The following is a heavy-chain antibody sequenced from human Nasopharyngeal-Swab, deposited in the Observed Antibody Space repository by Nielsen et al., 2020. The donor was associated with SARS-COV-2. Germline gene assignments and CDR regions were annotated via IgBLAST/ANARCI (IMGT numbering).Heavy chain of an antibody. CDR3: AKTLSITTVRGVIPQYFDY. Sequence: SETLSLTCTVSDGSISSYYWSWIRQSAGKGLEWIGRIYASGSSNYNPSFNSRVTMSVNTSKHQFSLKLTSVTAADTAVYYCAKTLSITTVRGVIPQYFDYWGQGTLVTVSS. CDR1: DGSISSYY. D-gene: IGHD3-10*01. CDR2: IYASGSS. J-gene: IGHJ4*02. V-gene: IGHV4-4*07.